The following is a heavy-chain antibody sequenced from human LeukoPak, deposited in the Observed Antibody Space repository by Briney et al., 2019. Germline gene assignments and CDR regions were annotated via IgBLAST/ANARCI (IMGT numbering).Heavy chain of an antibody. J-gene: IGHJ4*02. V-gene: IGHV1-46*01. CDR1: GYTFTSYY. Sequence: GASVKVSCKASGYTFTSYYMHWVRQAPGQGLEWMGITNPSGGSTSYAQKFQGRVTMTRDTSTSTVYMELSSLRSEDTAVYYCARGGAYYYGSGRLDYWGQGTLVTVSS. CDR3: ARGGAYYYGSGRLDY. CDR2: TNPSGGST. D-gene: IGHD3-10*01.